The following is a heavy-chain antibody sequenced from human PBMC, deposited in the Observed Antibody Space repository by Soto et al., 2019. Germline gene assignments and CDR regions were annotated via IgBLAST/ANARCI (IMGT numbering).Heavy chain of an antibody. CDR3: AYDLHYALDI. D-gene: IGHD3-16*01. CDR1: GYIFSIYW. V-gene: IGHV5-51*01. CDR2: IYPGDSDT. J-gene: IGHJ1*01. Sequence: GESLKISCKASGYIFSIYWIGWVRQMPGKGLEWMGVIYPGDSDTRYNPSFQGQVTISRDDSRNTAYLQMNSLKTEDTAVYYCAYDLHYALDIWGQGTLVTVSS.